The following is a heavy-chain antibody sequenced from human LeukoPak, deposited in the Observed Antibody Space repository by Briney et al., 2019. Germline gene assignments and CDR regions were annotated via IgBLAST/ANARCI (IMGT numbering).Heavy chain of an antibody. CDR3: ARGYSSGWYITDPFFDY. V-gene: IGHV4-34*01. D-gene: IGHD6-19*01. J-gene: IGHJ4*02. CDR1: GGSFSGYY. Sequence: SETLSLTCAVYGGSFSGYYWSWIRQPPGKGLEWIGEINHSGSTNYNPSLKSRVTISVDTSKNQFSLKLSSVTAADTAVYYCARGYSSGWYITDPFFDYWGQGTLVTVSS. CDR2: INHSGST.